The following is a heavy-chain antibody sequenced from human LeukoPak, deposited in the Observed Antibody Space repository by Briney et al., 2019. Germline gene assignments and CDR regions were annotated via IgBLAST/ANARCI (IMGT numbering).Heavy chain of an antibody. CDR3: ARRGYGGKHFDY. CDR1: GYSFTSYW. CDR2: IYPDDSDT. D-gene: IGHD4-23*01. Sequence: GDSLKISYKTYGYSFTSYWITWVREIPGKGLKWMGIIYPDDSDTTYSPSFQGQVTISADKSINTAYLQWSSLKASDTAMYYCARRGYGGKHFDYWGQGTLVTVSS. J-gene: IGHJ4*02. V-gene: IGHV5-51*01.